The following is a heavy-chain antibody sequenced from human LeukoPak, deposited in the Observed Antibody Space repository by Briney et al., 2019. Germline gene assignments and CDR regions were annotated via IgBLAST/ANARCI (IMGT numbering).Heavy chain of an antibody. CDR1: GFTFSSYG. J-gene: IGHJ4*02. D-gene: IGHD3-10*01. CDR2: IWYDGSNK. CDR3: ARGEGSYSAHFDY. V-gene: IGHV3-33*01. Sequence: PGRSLRLSCAASGFTFSSYGMHWVRQAPGKGLEWVAVIWYDGSNKYYVDSEKGRFTISRDNSKNTLYLQMNSLRAEDTAVYYCARGEGSYSAHFDYWGQGTLVTVSS.